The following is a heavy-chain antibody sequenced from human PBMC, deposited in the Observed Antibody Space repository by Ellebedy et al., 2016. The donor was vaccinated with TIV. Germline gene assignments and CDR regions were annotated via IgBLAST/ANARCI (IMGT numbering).Heavy chain of an antibody. D-gene: IGHD5-18*01. CDR3: ARHRGKSYGYMGEISGLDC. Sequence: SETLSLXXEIDIPSFSGYYWSWIRLPPGRGLEWIGCTYYSGGTYYNPSLRSRVTISIDMSKNQSSLKVTSVTAADTAVYYCARHRGKSYGYMGEISGLDCWGQGALVTVSS. CDR2: TYYSGGT. CDR1: IPSFSGYY. J-gene: IGHJ4*02. V-gene: IGHV4-59*08.